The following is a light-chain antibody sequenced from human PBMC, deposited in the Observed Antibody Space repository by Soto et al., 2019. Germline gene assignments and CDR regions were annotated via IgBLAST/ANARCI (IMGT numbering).Light chain of an antibody. CDR3: PQDYNYPRT. CDR1: QSISSY. CDR2: AAF. J-gene: IGKJ1*01. V-gene: IGKV1-39*01. Sequence: DIQMTQSPSSLSASVGDRVTITCRASQSISSYLNWYQQKPGKAPKLLIYAAFSLQSGVPSRFSGSGSGTDFTLTISSLQPEDFATYYCPQDYNYPRTFGQGTKVDIK.